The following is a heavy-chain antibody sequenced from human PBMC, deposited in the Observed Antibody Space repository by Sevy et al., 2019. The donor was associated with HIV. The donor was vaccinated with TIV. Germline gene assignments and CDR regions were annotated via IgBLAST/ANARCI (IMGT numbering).Heavy chain of an antibody. D-gene: IGHD6-13*01. Sequence: GESLKISCSASGFTFSYYSMTWVRQAPGKGLEWVSSISSSSKYIYYEDSVRGRFTISRDNAENSLYLHINNLRAEDTAVYYCAISPPKIAAAGKSTRYGLWGQGTLVTVSS. CDR2: ISSSSKYI. CDR3: AISPPKIAAAGKSTRYGL. V-gene: IGHV3-21*01. CDR1: GFTFSYYS. J-gene: IGHJ5*02.